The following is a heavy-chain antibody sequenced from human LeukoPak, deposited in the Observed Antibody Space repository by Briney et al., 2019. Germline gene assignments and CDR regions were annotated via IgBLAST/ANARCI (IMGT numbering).Heavy chain of an antibody. CDR3: ARDTYGSGTFDY. Sequence: PSQTLSLTCTVSGGSISSGGYYWSWIRQHPGKGLEWIGYIYYSGSTYYNPSLKSRVTISVDTSKNQFSLKLCSVTAADTAVYYCARDTYGSGTFDYWGQGTLVTVSS. V-gene: IGHV4-31*03. D-gene: IGHD3-10*01. J-gene: IGHJ4*02. CDR2: IYYSGST. CDR1: GGSISSGGYY.